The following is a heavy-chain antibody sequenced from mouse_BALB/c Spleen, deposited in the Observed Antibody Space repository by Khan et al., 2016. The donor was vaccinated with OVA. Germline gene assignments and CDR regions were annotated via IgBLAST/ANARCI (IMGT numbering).Heavy chain of an antibody. D-gene: IGHD4-1*01. CDR2: INPYNGAT. CDR3: SRGNWQSYYFDY. V-gene: IGHV1S136*01. CDR1: GYRFTSYI. Sequence: EVELVESGPELVKPGTSVKMSCKASGYRFTSYIIHWVKQRPGQGLEWIGYINPYNGATKYNEKFKGKATLTSDKSSNTAYMDLSSLTSEDSAVYYCSRGNWQSYYFDYWGQGTTLTVSS. J-gene: IGHJ2*01.